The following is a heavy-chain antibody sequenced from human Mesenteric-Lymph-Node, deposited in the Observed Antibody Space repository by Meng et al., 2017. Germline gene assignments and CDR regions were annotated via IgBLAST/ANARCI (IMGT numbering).Heavy chain of an antibody. D-gene: IGHD3-10*01. V-gene: IGHV4-4*07. J-gene: IGHJ3*01. CDR3: ARGFTWYESGSGSDVFDF. CDR1: GGPMSYAY. Sequence: SETLSLTCNVSGGPMSYAYYSWLRQAAGKGLEWIGRVHTSGSANVNPSLYSRVTMSIDTSKKQVFLKLRSVTAADTAVYFCARGFTWYESGSGSDVFDFWGRGTMVTVSS. CDR2: VHTSGSA.